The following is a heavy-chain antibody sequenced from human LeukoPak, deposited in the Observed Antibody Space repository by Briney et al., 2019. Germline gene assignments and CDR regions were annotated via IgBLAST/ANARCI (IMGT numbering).Heavy chain of an antibody. CDR3: ASIPADWGYFDY. J-gene: IGHJ4*02. CDR1: GFTFSAYW. V-gene: IGHV3-7*05. Sequence: PGGSLRLSCAASGFTFSAYWINWVCQAPGRGLEWVANIKRDGSEKYYVGSVKGRFTISRDNAKNSLYLQMNSLRAEDTAVYYCASIPADWGYFDYWGQGALVTVSS. D-gene: IGHD7-27*01. CDR2: IKRDGSEK.